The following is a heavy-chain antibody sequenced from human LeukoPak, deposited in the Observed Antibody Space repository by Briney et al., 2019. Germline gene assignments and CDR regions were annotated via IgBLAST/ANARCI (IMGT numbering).Heavy chain of an antibody. J-gene: IGHJ4*02. D-gene: IGHD3-10*01. CDR2: INHSGST. CDR1: GGSFSGYY. Sequence: SETLSLTCAVYGGSFSGYYWSWIRQPPGKGLEWIGEINHSGSTNYNPSLKSRVTISVDTSKNQFSLKLSSVTAADTAVYYCARPRYYYGSGSYLYWGQGTLVTVSS. CDR3: ARPRYYYGSGSYLY. V-gene: IGHV4-34*01.